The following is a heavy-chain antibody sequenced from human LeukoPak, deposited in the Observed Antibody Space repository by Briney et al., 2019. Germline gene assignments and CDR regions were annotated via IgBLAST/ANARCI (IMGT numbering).Heavy chain of an antibody. V-gene: IGHV3-11*01. Sequence: SCKVSGYTLTELSIHWVRQAPGKGLEWVSYISSSSSTIYYADSVKGRFTISRDNAKNSLYLQMNSLRADDTAVYYCATLVGATADYWGQGTLVTVSS. CDR3: ATLVGATADY. CDR1: GYTLTELS. D-gene: IGHD1-26*01. CDR2: ISSSSSTI. J-gene: IGHJ4*02.